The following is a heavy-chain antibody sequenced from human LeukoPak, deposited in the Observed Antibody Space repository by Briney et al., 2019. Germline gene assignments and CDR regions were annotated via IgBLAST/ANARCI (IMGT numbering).Heavy chain of an antibody. Sequence: GGSLRLSCVASGFTFSSYAMSWVRQAPGKGLEWVSAISGGGDSTYYADSVKGRFTISRDNSKNTLYLQMNSLRAEDTAVYYCAREAVAGTDYWGQGTLVTVSS. D-gene: IGHD6-19*01. J-gene: IGHJ4*02. CDR1: GFTFSSYA. CDR2: ISGGGDST. V-gene: IGHV3-23*01. CDR3: AREAVAGTDY.